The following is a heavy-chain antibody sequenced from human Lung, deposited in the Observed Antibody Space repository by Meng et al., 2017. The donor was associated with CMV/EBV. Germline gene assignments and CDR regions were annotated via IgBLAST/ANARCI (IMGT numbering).Heavy chain of an antibody. J-gene: IGHJ5*01. CDR3: AKARFVLAAHDYVDS. CDR1: GFSFANFG. V-gene: IGHV3-23*01. CDR2: IGGSGTSI. D-gene: IGHD3-10*02. Sequence: GESLKISCVASGFSFANFGMSWVRLPPGKGLEWVSAIGGSGTSIYYADSVKGRFTVSRDNSKNTLYLQMNSLRAEDTAAYFCAKARFVLAAHDYVDSWGHCTLVTFSS.